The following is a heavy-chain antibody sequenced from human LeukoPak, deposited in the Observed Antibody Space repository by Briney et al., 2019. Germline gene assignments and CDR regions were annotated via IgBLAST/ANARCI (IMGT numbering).Heavy chain of an antibody. Sequence: SQTLSLTCAVSGGSISSGGYSWSWIRQPPGKGLEWIGYIYHSGSTYYNPSLKSRVTMSVDTSKNQFSLKLSSVTAADTAVYYCARDSILYRFDYWGQGTLVTVSS. CDR2: IYHSGST. D-gene: IGHD2-8*01. CDR3: ARDSILYRFDY. V-gene: IGHV4-30-2*01. CDR1: GGSISSGGYS. J-gene: IGHJ4*02.